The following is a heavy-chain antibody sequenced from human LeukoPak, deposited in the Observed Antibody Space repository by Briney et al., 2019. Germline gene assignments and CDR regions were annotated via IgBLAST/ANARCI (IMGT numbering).Heavy chain of an antibody. V-gene: IGHV3-7*01. J-gene: IGHJ4*02. D-gene: IGHD2-21*02. CDR2: IKQDGSEK. CDR3: ARDSNCGGDCYYWYFDY. Sequence: GSLRLSCAAPGFTFSSYWMRWVRPAPGKGLGWVANIKQDGSEKYYVDSVKGRFTISRDNAKNSLYLQMNSLRAEDTAVYYCARDSNCGGDCYYWYFDYWGQGTLVTVSS. CDR1: GFTFSSYW.